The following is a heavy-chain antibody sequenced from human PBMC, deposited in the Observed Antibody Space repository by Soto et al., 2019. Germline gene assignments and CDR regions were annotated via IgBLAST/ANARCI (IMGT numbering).Heavy chain of an antibody. J-gene: IGHJ4*02. CDR1: GFTFSSYA. CDR2: ISGSGGST. D-gene: IGHD6-13*01. V-gene: IGHV3-23*01. Sequence: EVQLLESGGGLVQPGGSLRLSCAASGFTFSSYAMSWVRQAPGKGLDGVSAISGSGGSTYYADSVKGRFTISRDNSKNTLYLQMNSLRAEDTAVYYCAKDRRADSSSWYFDYWGQGTLVTVSS. CDR3: AKDRRADSSSWYFDY.